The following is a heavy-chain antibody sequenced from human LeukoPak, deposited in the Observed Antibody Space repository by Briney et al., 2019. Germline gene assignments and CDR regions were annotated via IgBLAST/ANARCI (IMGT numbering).Heavy chain of an antibody. J-gene: IGHJ4*02. CDR1: GYTFTSYG. D-gene: IGHD3-10*01. CDR2: ISAYNGNT. Sequence: ASVKVSCKASGYTFTSYGITWVRQAPGQGLEWMGWISAYNGNTNYAQKLQGRVTMTTDTSTTTAYMDLRSLRSDDTAVYYCATSSGSGRPQGYWGQGTLVTVSS. CDR3: ATSSGSGRPQGY. V-gene: IGHV1-18*01.